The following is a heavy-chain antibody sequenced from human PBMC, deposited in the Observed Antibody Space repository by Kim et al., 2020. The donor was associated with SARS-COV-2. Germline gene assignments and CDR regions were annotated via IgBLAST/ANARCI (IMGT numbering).Heavy chain of an antibody. CDR1: GGSISSSSYY. J-gene: IGHJ4*02. Sequence: SETLSLTCTVSGGSISSSSYYWGWIRQPPGKGLEWMGSIYYSGSTYYNPSLKSRVTISVDTSKNQFSLKLSSVTAADTAVYYCARNYDSSGYYLKSYYFDYWGQRTLVTVSS. CDR3: ARNYDSSGYYLKSYYFDY. D-gene: IGHD3-22*01. CDR2: IYYSGST. V-gene: IGHV4-39*01.